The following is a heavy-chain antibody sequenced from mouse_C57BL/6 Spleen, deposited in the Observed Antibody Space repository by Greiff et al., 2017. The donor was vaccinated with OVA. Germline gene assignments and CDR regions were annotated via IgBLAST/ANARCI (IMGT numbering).Heavy chain of an antibody. V-gene: IGHV1-82*01. CDR3: ARGENYYGSSPWYFDV. J-gene: IGHJ1*03. CDR2: IYPGDGDT. D-gene: IGHD1-1*01. CDR1: GYAFSSSW. Sequence: VQLQQSGPELVKPGASVKISCKASGYAFSSSWMNWVKQRPGKGLEWIGRIYPGDGDTNYNGKFKGKATLTADKSSSTAYMQLSSLTSEDSVVYFCARGENYYGSSPWYFDVWGTGTTVTVSS.